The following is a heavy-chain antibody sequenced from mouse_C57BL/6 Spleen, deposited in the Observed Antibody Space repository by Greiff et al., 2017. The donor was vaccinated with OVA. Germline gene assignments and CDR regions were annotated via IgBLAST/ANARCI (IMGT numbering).Heavy chain of an antibody. CDR1: GYTFTSYW. CDR2: IHPSDSDT. Sequence: VQLQQPGAELVKPGASVKVSCKASGYTFTSYWMHWVKQRPGQGLEWIGRIHPSDSDTNYNQKFKGKATLPVDKSSSTAYMQLSSLTSEDSAVYYCARYYGSSYDYYAMDYWGQGTSVTVSS. J-gene: IGHJ4*01. D-gene: IGHD1-1*01. CDR3: ARYYGSSYDYYAMDY. V-gene: IGHV1-74*01.